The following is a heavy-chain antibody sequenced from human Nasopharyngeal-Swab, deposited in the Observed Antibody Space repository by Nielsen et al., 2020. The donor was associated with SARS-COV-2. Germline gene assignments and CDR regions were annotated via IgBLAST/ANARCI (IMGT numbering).Heavy chain of an antibody. CDR2: IIPIFGTA. D-gene: IGHD4-11*01. Sequence: SVKVSCKASGGTFSSYAIRWVRQAPGQGLEWMGGIIPIFGTANYAQKFQGRVTITADESTSTAYMELSSLRSEDTAVYYCAIMTTVTSYLFYYYYYMDVWGKGTTVTVSS. J-gene: IGHJ6*03. CDR1: GGTFSSYA. V-gene: IGHV1-69*13. CDR3: AIMTTVTSYLFYYYYYMDV.